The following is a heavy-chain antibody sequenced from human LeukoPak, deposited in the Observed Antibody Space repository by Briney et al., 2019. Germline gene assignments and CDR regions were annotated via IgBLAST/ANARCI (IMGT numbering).Heavy chain of an antibody. CDR3: ARHSSDRAFDV. D-gene: IGHD3-10*01. CDR2: ISPTATTL. Sequence: GGSLRLSCAASGFDLKIHWMSWIRQAPEKGLEWVAYISPTATTLYHADSVKGRFTISRDNSKNSVYLQMNSLRAEDSAVYYCARHSSDRAFDVWGQGTMVTVSS. J-gene: IGHJ3*01. CDR1: GFDLKIHW. V-gene: IGHV3-11*01.